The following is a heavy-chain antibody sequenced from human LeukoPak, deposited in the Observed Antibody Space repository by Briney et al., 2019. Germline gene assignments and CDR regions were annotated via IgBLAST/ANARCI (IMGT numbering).Heavy chain of an antibody. D-gene: IGHD6-13*01. CDR2: ISWNSGSI. V-gene: IGHV3-9*01. CDR1: GFTFDDYA. CDR3: AKGHGIAAAGAHPDAFDI. J-gene: IGHJ3*02. Sequence: GGSLRLSCAASGFTFDDYAMHWVRQAPGKGLEWVSGISWNSGSIGYADSVKGRFTISRDNAKNSLYLQMNSLRAEDTALYYCAKGHGIAAAGAHPDAFDIWGQGTMVTVSS.